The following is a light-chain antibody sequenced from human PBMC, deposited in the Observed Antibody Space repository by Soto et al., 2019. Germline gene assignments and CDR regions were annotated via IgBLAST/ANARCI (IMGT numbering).Light chain of an antibody. CDR3: QYYGGYYGSSPRYT. V-gene: IGKV3-20*01. J-gene: IGKJ2*01. CDR2: GAF. CDR1: QNVSSNY. Sequence: EIVLTQSPGTLSLSPGERATLSCRASQNVSSNYLAWYQQRPGQAPRLLMYGAFIRATGIPDRISGRGSGTDFTVTISRLEPADFAVYYCQYYGGYYGSSPRYTFGQGTKLDIK.